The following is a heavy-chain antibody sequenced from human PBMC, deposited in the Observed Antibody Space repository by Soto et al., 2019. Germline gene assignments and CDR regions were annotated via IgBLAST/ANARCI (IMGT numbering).Heavy chain of an antibody. V-gene: IGHV3-30*18. CDR3: AKGNRWRPYYYGSGSYSGDAFDI. J-gene: IGHJ3*02. D-gene: IGHD3-10*01. CDR2: ISYDGSNK. Sequence: GGSLRLSCAASGFTFSSYGMHWVRQAPGKGLECVAVISYDGSNKYYADSVKGRFTISRDNSKNTLYLQMNSLRAEDTAVYYCAKGNRWRPYYYGSGSYSGDAFDIWGQGTIVTVS. CDR1: GFTFSSYG.